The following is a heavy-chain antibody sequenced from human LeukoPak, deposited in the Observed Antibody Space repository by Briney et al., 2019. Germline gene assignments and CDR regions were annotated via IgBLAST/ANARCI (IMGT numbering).Heavy chain of an antibody. J-gene: IGHJ4*02. V-gene: IGHV5-51*01. D-gene: IGHD1-26*01. Sequence: SSSSYYWGWIRQPPGKGLEWMGIIYPGDSDTRYSPSFQGQVTISADKSISTAYLQWSSLKASDTAMYYCARILGGATNFDYWGQGTLVTVSS. CDR1: SSSSYY. CDR3: ARILGGATNFDY. CDR2: IYPGDSDT.